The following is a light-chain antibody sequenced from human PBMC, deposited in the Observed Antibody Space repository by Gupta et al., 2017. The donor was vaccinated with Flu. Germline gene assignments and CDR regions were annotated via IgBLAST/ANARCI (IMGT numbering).Light chain of an antibody. CDR3: HQYKTAPWT. Sequence: SLGERATINCKSSQSGWYTSNNKNYLAWYQHKPGQPPRLLIYWASTRESGVPDRFSGSGSGTDFTLTISSLQAEDVAVYYCHQYKTAPWTFGQGTKVDIK. V-gene: IGKV4-1*01. CDR1: QSGWYTSNNKNY. CDR2: WAS. J-gene: IGKJ1*01.